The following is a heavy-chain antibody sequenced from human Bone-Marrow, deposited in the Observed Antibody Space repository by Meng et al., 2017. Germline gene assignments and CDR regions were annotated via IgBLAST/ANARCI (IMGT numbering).Heavy chain of an antibody. J-gene: IGHJ4*02. Sequence: GESLKISCAASGFTFSSYEMNWVRQAPGKGLEWVSAISGSGGSTYYADSVKGRFTISRDNSKNTLYLQMNSLRAEDTAVYYCAKIRESGYDAVLFDYWGQGTLVTVSS. CDR2: ISGSGGST. CDR1: GFTFSSYE. D-gene: IGHD5-12*01. CDR3: AKIRESGYDAVLFDY. V-gene: IGHV3-23*01.